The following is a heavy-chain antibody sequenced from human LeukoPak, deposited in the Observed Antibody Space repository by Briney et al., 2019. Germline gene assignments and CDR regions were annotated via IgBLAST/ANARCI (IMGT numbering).Heavy chain of an antibody. Sequence: ASVKVSCKASGYTFTSYGISWVRQAPGQGLEWMGWISAYNGNTNYAQELQGRVTMTTDTSTSTVYMELSSLRSEDTAVYYCAREPYSSGWYQDYWGQGTLVTVSS. CDR1: GYTFTSYG. CDR2: ISAYNGNT. CDR3: AREPYSSGWYQDY. J-gene: IGHJ4*02. D-gene: IGHD6-19*01. V-gene: IGHV1-18*01.